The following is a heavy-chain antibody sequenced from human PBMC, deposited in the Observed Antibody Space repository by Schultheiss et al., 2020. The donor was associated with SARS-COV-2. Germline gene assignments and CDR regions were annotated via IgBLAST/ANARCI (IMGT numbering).Heavy chain of an antibody. D-gene: IGHD3-3*01. CDR1: GGSISSGDYY. V-gene: IGHV4-61*02. CDR3: ASSYDFWSGSVY. J-gene: IGHJ4*02. Sequence: SETLSLTCTVSGGSISSGDYYWSWIRQPPGKGLEWIGRIYTSGSTNYNPSLKSRVTISVDTSKNQFSLKLSSVTAADTAVYYCASSYDFWSGSVYWGQGTLVTVSS. CDR2: IYTSGST.